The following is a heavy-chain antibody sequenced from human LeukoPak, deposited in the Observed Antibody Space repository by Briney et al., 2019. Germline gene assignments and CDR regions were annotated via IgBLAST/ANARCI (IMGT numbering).Heavy chain of an antibody. CDR3: ARHYSSLGI. D-gene: IGHD6-13*01. CDR2: INHSGST. J-gene: IGHJ3*02. Sequence: PSETLSLTCAVYGGSFSGYYWSWIRQPPGKGLEWIGEINHSGSTNYNPSLKSRVTISVDTSKNQFSLKLSSVTAADTAVYYCARHYSSLGIWGQGTMVTVSS. CDR1: GGSFSGYY. V-gene: IGHV4-34*01.